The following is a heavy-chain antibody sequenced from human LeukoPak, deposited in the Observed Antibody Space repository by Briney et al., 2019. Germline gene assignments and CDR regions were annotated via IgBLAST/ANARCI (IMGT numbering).Heavy chain of an antibody. D-gene: IGHD5-12*01. CDR3: ARDPDDGYDLGNAFDI. J-gene: IGHJ3*02. CDR1: GFTFSSYS. Sequence: GGSLRLSCAASGFTFSSYSMNWVRQAPGKGLEWVSSISSSSSYIYYADSVKGRFTISRDNAKNSLYLQMNSLRAEDTAVYYCARDPDDGYDLGNAFDIWGQGTMVTVSS. V-gene: IGHV3-21*01. CDR2: ISSSSSYI.